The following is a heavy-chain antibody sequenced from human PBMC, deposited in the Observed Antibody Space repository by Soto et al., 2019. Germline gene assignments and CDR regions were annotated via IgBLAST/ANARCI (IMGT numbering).Heavy chain of an antibody. CDR2: IVGSGDGI. D-gene: IGHD2-8*01. CDR3: AKDGIANNGLWEAFDM. Sequence: EVQLLESGGGLVQPGGSLRLSCAASGFTFSSYAMNWVRQAPGKGLEWVSGIVGSGDGIYYAASVRGRFTVSRDNSKNTLFLQMNSLRAEDTAVYFCAKDGIANNGLWEAFDMWGQGTKVTVSS. J-gene: IGHJ3*02. V-gene: IGHV3-23*01. CDR1: GFTFSSYA.